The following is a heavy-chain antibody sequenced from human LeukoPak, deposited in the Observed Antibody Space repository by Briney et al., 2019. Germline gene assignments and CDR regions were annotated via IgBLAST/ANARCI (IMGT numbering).Heavy chain of an antibody. J-gene: IGHJ4*02. CDR2: IIPIFGTA. CDR1: GGTFSSYA. V-gene: IGHV1-69*13. D-gene: IGHD3-22*01. CDR3: ATDYYYDSSGSYYTIDY. Sequence: SVKVSCKASGGTFSSYAISWVRQAPGQGLEWMGGIIPIFGTANYAQKFQGRVTITADESTSTAYMELSSLRSEDTAVYYCATDYYYDSSGSYYTIDYWGQGTLVTVSS.